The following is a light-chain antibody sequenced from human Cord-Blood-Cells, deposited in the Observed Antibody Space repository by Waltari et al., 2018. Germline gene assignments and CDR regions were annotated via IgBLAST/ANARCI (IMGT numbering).Light chain of an antibody. V-gene: IGKV1-5*01. J-gene: IGKJ1*01. CDR3: QQYNSYSWT. CDR1: QNINSW. Sequence: IQITNSPSTLSSSVGSRPTITGRPSQNINSWLAWYQQKPGKAPKLLIYVASSLESGVPSRFSGSGSGTEFTLTISSLQPDDFATYYCQQYNSYSWTFGQGTKVEIK. CDR2: VAS.